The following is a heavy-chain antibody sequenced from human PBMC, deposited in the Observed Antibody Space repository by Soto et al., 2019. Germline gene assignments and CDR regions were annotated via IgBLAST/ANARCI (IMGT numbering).Heavy chain of an antibody. Sequence: ESGGGLVHPGGSLRLSCVASGFTFRTSAMTWVRQAPGKGLEWLSYISSSGSGIYYADSVKGRFTISRDNAKNSLYLQMNSLRDEDTAVYYCAKPGYCVGGTCYSYLDYWGQGTLVTVSS. CDR3: AKPGYCVGGTCYSYLDY. V-gene: IGHV3-48*02. CDR2: ISSSGSGI. D-gene: IGHD2-15*01. J-gene: IGHJ4*02. CDR1: GFTFRTSA.